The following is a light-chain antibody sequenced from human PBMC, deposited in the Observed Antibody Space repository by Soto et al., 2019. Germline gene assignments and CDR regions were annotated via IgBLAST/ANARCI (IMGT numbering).Light chain of an antibody. Sequence: EILLTQSPGTLSLSPGERATLSCRASQSVSSNQSTWYQQKPGQAPRLLIDGTFNRPTGLPDRFSGSGSGTDFTLTIRRLEPEDFAVYYCQQYSSSPYTFGQGTKLDIK. CDR3: QQYSSSPYT. CDR2: GTF. J-gene: IGKJ2*01. CDR1: QSVSSNQ. V-gene: IGKV3-20*01.